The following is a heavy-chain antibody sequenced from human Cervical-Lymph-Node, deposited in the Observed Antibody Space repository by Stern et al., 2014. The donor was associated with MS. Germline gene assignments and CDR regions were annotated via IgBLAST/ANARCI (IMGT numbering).Heavy chain of an antibody. CDR2: INPDGTSA. D-gene: IGHD6-19*01. Sequence: EVQLVESGGGLVQPGESLRVSCEASAFIFSNYWMHWVRQAPGKGLEWVSHINPDGTSAIYADSVKGRFITTRDNARNTLYLQMNSLRAEDTAFYYCARGMTSGVYHWGQGTLVTVSS. CDR3: ARGMTSGVYH. V-gene: IGHV3-74*02. CDR1: AFIFSNYW. J-gene: IGHJ4*02.